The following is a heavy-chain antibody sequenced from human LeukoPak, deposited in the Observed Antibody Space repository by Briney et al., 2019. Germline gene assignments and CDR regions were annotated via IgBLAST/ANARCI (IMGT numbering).Heavy chain of an antibody. CDR1: GGTFSSYA. CDR3: ARDPKGSMVRGVITRYYFDY. Sequence: SAKVSCKASGGTFSSYAISWVRQAPGQGLEWMGGIIPIFGTANYAQKFQGRVTITADESTSTAYMELSSLRSEDTAVYYCARDPKGSMVRGVITRYYFDYWGQGTLVTVSS. V-gene: IGHV1-69*13. CDR2: IIPIFGTA. D-gene: IGHD3-10*01. J-gene: IGHJ4*02.